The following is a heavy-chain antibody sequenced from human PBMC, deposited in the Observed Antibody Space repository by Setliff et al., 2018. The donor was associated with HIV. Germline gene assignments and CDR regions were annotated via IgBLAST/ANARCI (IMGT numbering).Heavy chain of an antibody. CDR1: GYTFNTYG. CDR2: ISANNGNT. V-gene: IGHV1-18*01. J-gene: IGHJ4*02. Sequence: ASVKVSCKASGYTFNTYGISWVRQAPGQGLEWMGWISANNGNTNYAQKFQGRVTMTTDTTTSTAYMEMRSLRSADTAVYYCARDYWKVPDHWGQGTLVTVSS. D-gene: IGHD1-1*01. CDR3: ARDYWKVPDH.